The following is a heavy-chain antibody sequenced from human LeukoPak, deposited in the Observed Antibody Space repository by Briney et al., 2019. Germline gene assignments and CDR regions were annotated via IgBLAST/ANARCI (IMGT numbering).Heavy chain of an antibody. CDR3: AKDVARFSHYFDY. D-gene: IGHD3-3*01. Sequence: GSLRLSCAASGFTFSGYSMNWVRQAPGKGLEWVSSISSSSTYIYYADSVKGRFTISRDNAKNSLYLQMNSLSAEDTAIYYCAKDVARFSHYFDYWGQGSLVTVSS. V-gene: IGHV3-21*04. J-gene: IGHJ4*02. CDR1: GFTFSGYS. CDR2: ISSSSTYI.